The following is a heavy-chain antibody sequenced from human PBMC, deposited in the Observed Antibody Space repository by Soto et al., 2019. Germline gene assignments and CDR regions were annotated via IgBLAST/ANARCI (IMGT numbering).Heavy chain of an antibody. CDR3: ARDRSYGGNPTSGLYFDY. V-gene: IGHV4-59*01. CDR1: GGSISSYY. Sequence: SETLSLTCTVSGGSISSYYWSWIRQPPGKGLEWIGYIYYSGSTNYNPSLKSRVTISVDTSKNQFSLKLSSVTAADTAVYYCARDRSYGGNPTSGLYFDYWGQGTLVTVSS. D-gene: IGHD1-26*01. CDR2: IYYSGST. J-gene: IGHJ4*02.